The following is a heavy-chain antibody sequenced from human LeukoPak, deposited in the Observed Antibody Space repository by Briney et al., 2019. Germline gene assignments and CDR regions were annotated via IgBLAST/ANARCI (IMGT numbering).Heavy chain of an antibody. CDR2: IWYDGSQK. V-gene: IGHV3-33*06. CDR3: VKAIYYYGSGSYYKVFDH. J-gene: IGHJ4*02. D-gene: IGHD3-10*01. CDR1: GFSFGSYG. Sequence: GRSLRLSCAASGFSFGSYGMHWVRQAPGKGLEWVAIIWYDGSQKYYADSVKGRFTISRDNSKNTLYLQMSSLRAEDTAVYYCVKAIYYYGSGSYYKVFDHWGQGTLVTVSS.